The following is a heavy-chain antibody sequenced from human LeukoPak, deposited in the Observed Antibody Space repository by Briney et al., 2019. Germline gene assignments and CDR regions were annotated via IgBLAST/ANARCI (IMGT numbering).Heavy chain of an antibody. J-gene: IGHJ4*02. CDR1: GFTFSSYT. CDR3: ARGSTYYDSSGQVPFDY. D-gene: IGHD3-22*01. V-gene: IGHV3-48*01. CDR2: ISSSSSTI. Sequence: GGSLRLSCAASGFTFSSYTMSWVRQAPGKGLEWVSYISSSSSTIYYADSVKGRFTISRDNAKNSLYLQMNSLRAEDTAVYYCARGSTYYDSSGQVPFDYWGQGTLVTVSS.